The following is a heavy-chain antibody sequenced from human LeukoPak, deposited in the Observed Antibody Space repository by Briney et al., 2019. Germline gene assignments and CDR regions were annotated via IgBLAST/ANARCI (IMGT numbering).Heavy chain of an antibody. CDR2: ISSSSSYI. Sequence: GGSLRLSCAASGFTFSSYSMNWVRQAPGKGLEWVSSISSSSSYIYYADSVKGRFTISRDNAKNSLYLQMNSLSAEDTAIYYCARVDRYYFYLDVWGKGTTITVSS. D-gene: IGHD3-9*01. V-gene: IGHV3-21*04. CDR1: GFTFSSYS. J-gene: IGHJ6*03. CDR3: ARVDRYYFYLDV.